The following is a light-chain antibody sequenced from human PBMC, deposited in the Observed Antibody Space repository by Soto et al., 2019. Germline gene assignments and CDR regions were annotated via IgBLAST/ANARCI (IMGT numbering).Light chain of an antibody. CDR1: SSNIGAGYD. CDR2: GNS. J-gene: IGLJ2*01. V-gene: IGLV1-40*01. CDR3: QSYDSSLSGSV. Sequence: QSVLTQPPSVSGAPGQRVTISCTGSSSNIGAGYDVHWYQQFLGTAPKLLIYGNSNRPSGVPDRFSGSKSGTSASLAITGLQAEDEADYYCQSYDSSLSGSVFGGGTKVTVL.